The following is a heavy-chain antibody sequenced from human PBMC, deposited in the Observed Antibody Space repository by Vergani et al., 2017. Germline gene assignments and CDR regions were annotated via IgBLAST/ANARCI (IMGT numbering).Heavy chain of an antibody. D-gene: IGHD3-10*01. CDR1: GFTFSSYA. CDR2: ISYDGSNK. J-gene: IGHJ6*03. Sequence: QVHLVESGGGVVQPGRSLRLSCAASGFTFSSYAMHWVRQAPGKGLEWVAVISYDGSNKYYADSVKGRFTISRDNSKNTLYLQMNSLRAEDTAVYYCARVGPGYYGSGSISPDYYYYYYMDVWGKGTTVTVSS. CDR3: ARVGPGYYGSGSISPDYYYYYYMDV. V-gene: IGHV3-30-3*01.